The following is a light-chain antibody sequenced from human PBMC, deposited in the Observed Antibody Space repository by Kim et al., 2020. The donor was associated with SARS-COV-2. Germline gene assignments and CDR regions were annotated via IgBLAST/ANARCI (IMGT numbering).Light chain of an antibody. J-gene: IGKJ4*01. V-gene: IGKV3-20*01. CDR1: QSIISTY. CDR2: GAS. CDR3: HCYGTSYLT. Sequence: SPGEGATLSCRASQSIISTYLAWFQQKPGQAPRLLMYGASYRATDIPDRFSGSASGTVFTLTISRLEPEDSAVYYCHCYGTSYLTFGGGTKVDIK.